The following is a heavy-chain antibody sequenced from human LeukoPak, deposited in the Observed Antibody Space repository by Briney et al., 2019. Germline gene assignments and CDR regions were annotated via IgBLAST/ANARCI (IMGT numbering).Heavy chain of an antibody. CDR3: ARRLVDSGASQVSDD. J-gene: IGHJ4*02. CDR2: INDSGSV. CDR1: GGSFSGYY. Sequence: SETLSLTCAVYGGSFSGYYWNWIRQPPGKGLEWIGEINDSGSVNCNPSLKNRVTLSVDTSKNQFSLRLRSVAAADTAVYYCARRLVDSGASQVSDDWGQGTLVTVSS. V-gene: IGHV4-34*01. D-gene: IGHD2-15*01.